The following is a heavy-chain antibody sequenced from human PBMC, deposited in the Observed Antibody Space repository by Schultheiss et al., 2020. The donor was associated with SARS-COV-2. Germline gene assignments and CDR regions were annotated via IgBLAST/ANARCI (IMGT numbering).Heavy chain of an antibody. CDR3: ARQFWGFGDPLDY. CDR1: GDSFSSSSYY. D-gene: IGHD3-10*01. V-gene: IGHV4-39*07. Sequence: SETLSLTCTVSGDSFSSSSYYWGWIRQPPEKGLEWLASMYYTGSTYSNPSVKSRVTISVDRSKNQFSLKLGSVTASDTAVYYCARQFWGFGDPLDYWGQGTLVTVSS. J-gene: IGHJ4*02. CDR2: MYYTGST.